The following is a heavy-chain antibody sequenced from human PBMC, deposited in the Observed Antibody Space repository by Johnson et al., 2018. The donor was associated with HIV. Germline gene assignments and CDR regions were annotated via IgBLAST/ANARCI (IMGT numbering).Heavy chain of an antibody. D-gene: IGHD6-6*01. V-gene: IGHV3-33*01. CDR3: ARDAARLESDAFDI. Sequence: YADSVKGRFTISRDNPKNTLYLQMNSLRAEDTAVYYCARDAARLESDAFDIWGQGTMVTVSS. J-gene: IGHJ3*02.